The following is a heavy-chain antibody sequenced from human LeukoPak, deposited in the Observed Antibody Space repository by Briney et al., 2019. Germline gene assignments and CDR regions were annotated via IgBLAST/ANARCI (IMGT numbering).Heavy chain of an antibody. CDR3: VRAFPRYIPVAGTGGGS. D-gene: IGHD6-19*01. V-gene: IGHV1-18*01. CDR1: GYTFASYI. Sequence: GASVKVSCKASGYTFASYIISWVRQAPGQGLDWMGWISAYNGNTNYAQKFQGRVTMTRDTSISTAYMELSSLRSEDTALYYCVRAFPRYIPVAGTGGGSRGQGTLVTVSS. CDR2: ISAYNGNT. J-gene: IGHJ4*02.